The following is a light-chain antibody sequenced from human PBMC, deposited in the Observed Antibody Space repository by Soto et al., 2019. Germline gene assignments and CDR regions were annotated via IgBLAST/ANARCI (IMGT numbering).Light chain of an antibody. CDR2: DAS. CDR1: QSVRSNY. V-gene: IGKV3-20*01. J-gene: IGKJ4*01. Sequence: EIVLKQSPDTLSLSPGERATLSCRASQSVRSNYLAWYQQKPGQAPRFLTYDASSRATGIPDRFSGSGSGTDFTLIISRLEPEDFAVYYCQQYGSTPLTFGGGTKV. CDR3: QQYGSTPLT.